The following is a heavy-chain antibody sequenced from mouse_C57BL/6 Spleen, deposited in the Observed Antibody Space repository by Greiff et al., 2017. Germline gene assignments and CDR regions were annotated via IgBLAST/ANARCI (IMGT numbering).Heavy chain of an antibody. CDR3: ARGYYYGSSYAMDY. CDR2: IDPSDSYT. CDR1: GYTFTSYW. D-gene: IGHD1-1*01. Sequence: QVHVKQPGAELVMPGASVKLSCKASGYTFTSYWMHWVKQRPGQGLEWIGEIDPSDSYTNYNQKFKGKSTLTVDKSSSTAYMQLSSLTSEDSAVYYCARGYYYGSSYAMDYWGQGTSVTVSS. J-gene: IGHJ4*01. V-gene: IGHV1-69*01.